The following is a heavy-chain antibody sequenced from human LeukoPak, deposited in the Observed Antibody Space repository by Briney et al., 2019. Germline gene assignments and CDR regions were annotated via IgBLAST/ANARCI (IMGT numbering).Heavy chain of an antibody. CDR2: IYHSGST. V-gene: IGHV4-31*03. Sequence: PSQTLSLTCTVSGGSISSGGYYWCWIRQHPGKGLEWIGYIYHSGSTYYNPSLNSRITISVDTSKNQLSLKLSSVTAADTAVYYCAREPGFDSSGYLNWFDPWGQGTLVTVSS. CDR3: AREPGFDSSGYLNWFDP. J-gene: IGHJ5*02. D-gene: IGHD3-22*01. CDR1: GGSISSGGYY.